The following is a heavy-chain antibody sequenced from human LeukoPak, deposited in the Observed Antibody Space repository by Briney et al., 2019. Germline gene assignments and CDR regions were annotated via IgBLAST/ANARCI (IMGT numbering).Heavy chain of an antibody. J-gene: IGHJ6*03. CDR1: GYTFTSYY. D-gene: IGHD3-10*01. CDR3: ARAFPALWFGELGNIVEYYYYYYYMDV. V-gene: IGHV1-2*02. CDR2: INPNSGGT. Sequence: GASVKVSCKASGYTFTSYYMHWVRQAPGQGLEWMGWINPNSGGTNYAQKFQGRVTMTRDTSISTAYMELSRLRSDDTAVYYCARAFPALWFGELGNIVEYYYYYYYMDVWGKGTTVTISS.